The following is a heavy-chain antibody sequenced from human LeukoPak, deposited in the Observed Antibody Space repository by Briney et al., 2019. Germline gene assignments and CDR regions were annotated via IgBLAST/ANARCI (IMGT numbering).Heavy chain of an antibody. D-gene: IGHD6-13*01. V-gene: IGHV3-33*01. CDR2: IWYDGSNK. J-gene: IGHJ4*02. CDR1: GFTFSSYG. CDR3: ACYEYSRGD. Sequence: PGRSLRLSCAASGFTFSSYGMHWVRQAPGKGLEWVAVIWYDGSNKYYADSVKGRFTISRDNSKNTLYLQMNSLRAEDTAVYYCACYEYSRGDWGQGNLVTVSS.